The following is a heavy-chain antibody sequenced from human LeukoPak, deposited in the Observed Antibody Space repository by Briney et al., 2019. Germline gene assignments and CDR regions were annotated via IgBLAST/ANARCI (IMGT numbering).Heavy chain of an antibody. CDR1: GGSFSGYY. D-gene: IGHD3-9*01. CDR3: ARGSRYFDWFFDY. V-gene: IGHV4-31*11. J-gene: IGHJ4*02. CDR2: IYYSGST. Sequence: SETLSLTCAVYGGSFSGYYWSWIRQHPGKGLEWIGYIYYSGSTYYNPSLKSRVTISVDTSKNQFSLKLSSVTAADTAVYYCARGSRYFDWFFDYWGQGTLVTVSS.